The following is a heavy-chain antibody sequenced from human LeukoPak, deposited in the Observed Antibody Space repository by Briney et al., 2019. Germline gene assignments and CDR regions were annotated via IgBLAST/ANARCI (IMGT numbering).Heavy chain of an antibody. CDR2: IRSKANSYAT. CDR1: GFTFSGSA. D-gene: IGHD1-26*01. Sequence: GGSLKLSCAASGFTFSGSAMHWVRQASGKGLEWVGRIRSKANSYATAYAASVKGRFTISRDDSKNTAYLQMNSLKTEDTAVYYCTRPSREAWEDYFDYWGQGTLVTVSS. J-gene: IGHJ4*02. CDR3: TRPSREAWEDYFDY. V-gene: IGHV3-73*01.